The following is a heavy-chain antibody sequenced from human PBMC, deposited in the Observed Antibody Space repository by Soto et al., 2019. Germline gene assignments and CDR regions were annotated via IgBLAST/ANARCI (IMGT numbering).Heavy chain of an antibody. D-gene: IGHD3-10*01. V-gene: IGHV4-4*02. Sequence: QVQLQESGPGLVKPSGTLSLTCAVSGGSISSSNWWSWVRQTPGKGLEWIGEIYHSGRTNYNPSRKSRVTISVDKSKNQCSLKRSSVSAADTAVYYCARERAFGESSPGYYYYGMDVWGQGTTVTVSS. CDR1: GGSISSSNW. CDR3: ARERAFGESSPGYYYYGMDV. J-gene: IGHJ6*02. CDR2: IYHSGRT.